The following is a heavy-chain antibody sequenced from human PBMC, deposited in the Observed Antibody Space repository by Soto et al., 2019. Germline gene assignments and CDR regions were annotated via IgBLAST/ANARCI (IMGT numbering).Heavy chain of an antibody. J-gene: IGHJ4*02. V-gene: IGHV3-23*01. CDR3: AKDPSPEGDTAMVLDY. Sequence: WGSLSLSCASSGFTFSSYAMSWVRQAPGKGLEWVSAISVIGGSTYYADSVKGRFTISRDNSKNTLYLQMNSLRAEDTAVYYCAKDPSPEGDTAMVLDYWGQGTLVTVSS. D-gene: IGHD5-18*01. CDR2: ISVIGGST. CDR1: GFTFSSYA.